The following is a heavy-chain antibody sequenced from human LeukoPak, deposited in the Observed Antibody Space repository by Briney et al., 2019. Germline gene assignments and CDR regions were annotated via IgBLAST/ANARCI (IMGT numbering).Heavy chain of an antibody. CDR1: GGSFSGYY. CDR2: INHSGST. Sequence: PSETLSLTCAVYGGSFSGYYWSWIRQPPGKGLEWIGEINHSGSTNYNPSLKSRVTISVDTSKNQFSLKLSSVTAAGTAVYYCATHRGFWSGYFDYWGQGTLVTVSS. D-gene: IGHD3-3*01. CDR3: ATHRGFWSGYFDY. J-gene: IGHJ4*02. V-gene: IGHV4-34*01.